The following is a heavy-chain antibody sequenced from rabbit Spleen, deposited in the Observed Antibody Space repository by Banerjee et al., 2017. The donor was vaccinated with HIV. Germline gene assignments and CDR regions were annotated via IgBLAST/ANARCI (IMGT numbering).Heavy chain of an antibody. CDR2: IDPVFGIT. Sequence: QSLEESGGDLVKPGASLTLTCTASGFSFSSGYYMCWVRQAPGKGLEWIGYIDPVFGITYYANWVYGRFSISRENAQNTVFLQMTSLTAADTATYFCARDGAGGSYFALWGQGTLVTVS. CDR3: ARDGAGGSYFAL. J-gene: IGHJ3*01. V-gene: IGHV1S40*01. CDR1: GFSFSSGYY. D-gene: IGHD8-1*01.